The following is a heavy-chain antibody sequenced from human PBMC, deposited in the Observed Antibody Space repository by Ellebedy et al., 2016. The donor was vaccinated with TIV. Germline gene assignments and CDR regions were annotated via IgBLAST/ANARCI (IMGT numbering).Heavy chain of an antibody. D-gene: IGHD3-22*01. V-gene: IGHV4-38-2*02. CDR2: IYHSGST. CDR1: GYSISSGYY. CDR3: ARDPVPYYYDSSGYDRNYYGMDV. J-gene: IGHJ6*02. Sequence: SETLSLTCTVSGYSISSGYYWGWIRQPPGKGLEWIGTIYHSGSTYYNPSLKSRVTISVDTSKNQFSLKLSSVTAADTAVYYCARDPVPYYYDSSGYDRNYYGMDVWGQGTTVTVSS.